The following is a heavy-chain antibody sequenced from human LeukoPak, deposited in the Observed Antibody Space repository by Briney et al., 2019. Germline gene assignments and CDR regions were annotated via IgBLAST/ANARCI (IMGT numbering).Heavy chain of an antibody. J-gene: IGHJ4*02. V-gene: IGHV3-21*01. CDR2: ISSSSSYI. D-gene: IGHD3-10*01. Sequence: GGSLRLSCAASGFTFSSYSMNWVRQAPGKGLEWVSSISSSSSYIYYADSVKGRFTISRDNAKNSLYLQMNSLRAEDTAVYYCARVKGREGSTVIIDYWGQGTLVTVSS. CDR3: ARVKGREGSTVIIDY. CDR1: GFTFSSYS.